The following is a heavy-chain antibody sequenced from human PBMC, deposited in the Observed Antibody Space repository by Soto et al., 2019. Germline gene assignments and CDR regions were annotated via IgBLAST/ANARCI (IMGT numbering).Heavy chain of an antibody. D-gene: IGHD3-3*01. J-gene: IGHJ6*03. CDR2: ISAYNGNT. Sequence: VKVSCKASGYTFTSYGISWVRQAPGQGLEWMGWISAYNGNTNYAQKLQGRVTMTTDTSTSTAYMELRSLRSDDTAVYYCVRKTTYYDFWSGHFYYYYYMDVWGKGTTVTVSS. V-gene: IGHV1-18*01. CDR1: GYTFTSYG. CDR3: VRKTTYYDFWSGHFYYYYYMDV.